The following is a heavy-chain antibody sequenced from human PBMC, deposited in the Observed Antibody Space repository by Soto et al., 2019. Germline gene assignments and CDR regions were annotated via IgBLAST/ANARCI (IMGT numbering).Heavy chain of an antibody. CDR2: IYYSGST. D-gene: IGHD5-12*01. V-gene: IGHV4-31*03. Sequence: SETLSLTCTVSGGSISSGGYYWSWIRQHPGKGLEWIGYIYYSGSTYYNPSLKSRVTISVDTSKNQFSLKLSSVTAADTAVYYCAAGSGYVIDYWGQGTLVTVSS. J-gene: IGHJ4*02. CDR1: GGSISSGGYY. CDR3: AAGSGYVIDY.